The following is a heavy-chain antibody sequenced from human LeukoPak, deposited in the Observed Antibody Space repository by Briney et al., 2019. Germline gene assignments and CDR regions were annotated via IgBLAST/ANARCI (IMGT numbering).Heavy chain of an antibody. CDR1: GFTFSDYY. V-gene: IGHV3-11*01. CDR2: ISSSGSTI. CDR3: ARDFFSTRGYFDY. D-gene: IGHD3-3*02. Sequence: GGSLRLTCAASGFTFSDYYMSWIRQAPGKGLEWDSYISSSGSTIYYADSVKGRFTISRDNAKNSLYLQMNSLRAGDTAVYYCARDFFSTRGYFDYWGQGTLVTVSS. J-gene: IGHJ4*02.